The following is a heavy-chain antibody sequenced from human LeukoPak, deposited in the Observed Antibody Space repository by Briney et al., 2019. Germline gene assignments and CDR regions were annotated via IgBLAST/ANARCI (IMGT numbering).Heavy chain of an antibody. J-gene: IGHJ4*02. CDR1: GYSFTSYW. D-gene: IGHD2-2*01. Sequence: GESLKISCKGSGYSFTSYWIGWVRQMPGKGLEWMGLIYPGDSDTRYSPSFQGQVTISADKSISTAYLQWSSLKASDTAMYYCARRSLCSSTSCYEFFDYWGQGTLVTVSS. CDR3: ARRSLCSSTSCYEFFDY. CDR2: IYPGDSDT. V-gene: IGHV5-51*01.